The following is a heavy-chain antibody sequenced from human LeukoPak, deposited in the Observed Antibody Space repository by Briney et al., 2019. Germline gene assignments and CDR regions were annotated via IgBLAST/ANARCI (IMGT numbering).Heavy chain of an antibody. Sequence: ASVKVSCKASGYTFTGYYMHWVRQAPGQGLEWMGWINPNSGGPNYAQKFQGRVTMTRDTSISTAYMELSRLRSDDTAVYYCARAYYDILTGYYRFSYMDVWGKGTTVTVSS. V-gene: IGHV1-2*02. CDR1: GYTFTGYY. CDR3: ARAYYDILTGYYRFSYMDV. CDR2: INPNSGGP. D-gene: IGHD3-9*01. J-gene: IGHJ6*03.